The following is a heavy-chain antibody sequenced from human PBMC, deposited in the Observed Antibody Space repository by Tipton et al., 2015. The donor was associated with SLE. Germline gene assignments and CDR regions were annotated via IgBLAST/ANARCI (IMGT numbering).Heavy chain of an antibody. CDR2: ISRDGSKT. Sequence: SLRLSCAASGFPFSSYWMHWVRQAPGKGLVWISRISRDGSKTYYTDSVKGRFTISRDNAKNTVYLQMNSLSGDDTAVYYCGRGVYSESSVGMDVWGQGTTVTVSS. CDR1: GFPFSSYW. J-gene: IGHJ6*02. D-gene: IGHD6-19*01. V-gene: IGHV3-74*01. CDR3: GRGVYSESSVGMDV.